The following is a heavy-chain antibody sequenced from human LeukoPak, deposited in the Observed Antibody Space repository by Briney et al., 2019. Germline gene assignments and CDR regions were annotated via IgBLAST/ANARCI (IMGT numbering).Heavy chain of an antibody. Sequence: ASVKVSCKASGYTFTGYYMHWVRQAPGQGLEWMGWINPNSGGTNYAQKFQGRVTMTRDTSISTAYMELSRLRSDDTAVYYCARDRSGGPPDIRFLEWLLLYWGQGTLVTVSS. CDR1: GYTFTGYY. V-gene: IGHV1-2*02. J-gene: IGHJ4*02. CDR3: ARDRSGGPPDIRFLEWLLLY. D-gene: IGHD3-3*01. CDR2: INPNSGGT.